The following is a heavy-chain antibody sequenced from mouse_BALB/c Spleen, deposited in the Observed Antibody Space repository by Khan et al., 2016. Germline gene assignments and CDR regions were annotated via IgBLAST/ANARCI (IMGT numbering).Heavy chain of an antibody. CDR3: SRGLGRGYFDY. J-gene: IGHJ2*01. CDR2: ILPGSGSI. CDR1: GCTFSTYW. V-gene: IGHV1-9*01. Sequence: QVRLQQSGAELMKPGASVKISCKATGCTFSTYWIEWVKQRPGHGLEWIGEILPGSGSINYNEKFKGKATFTADTSSNTAYMQLSSLTSEDSAVYYCSRGLGRGYFDYWGQGTTLTVSS.